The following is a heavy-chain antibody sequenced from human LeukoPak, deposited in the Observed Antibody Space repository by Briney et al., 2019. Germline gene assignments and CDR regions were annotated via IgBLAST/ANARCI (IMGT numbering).Heavy chain of an antibody. CDR3: ARGLGQYYDTSDNWFDP. CDR1: GFTFSSYG. Sequence: GGSLRLSCAASGFTFSSYGMHWVRQAPGKGLEWVAVISYDGSNKYYADSVKGRFTISRDNSKNTLNLQMNSLRAEDTAVYYCARGLGQYYDTSDNWFDPWGQGTLVTVSS. V-gene: IGHV3-30*03. J-gene: IGHJ5*02. D-gene: IGHD3-22*01. CDR2: ISYDGSNK.